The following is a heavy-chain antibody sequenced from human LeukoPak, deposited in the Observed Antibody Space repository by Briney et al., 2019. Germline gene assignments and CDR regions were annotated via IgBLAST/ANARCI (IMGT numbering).Heavy chain of an antibody. J-gene: IGHJ4*02. CDR1: GGSFSDYY. CDR3: ARSRGRLAQLDY. CDR2: INHSGST. V-gene: IGHV4-34*01. D-gene: IGHD6-25*01. Sequence: SETLSLTCAVYGGSFSDYYWTWIRQPPGKGLEWIGEINHSGSTNYNPSLKSRVTISVDMSKKQFSLKLSPVTAADTAVYYCARSRGRLAQLDYWGQGTLVTVSS.